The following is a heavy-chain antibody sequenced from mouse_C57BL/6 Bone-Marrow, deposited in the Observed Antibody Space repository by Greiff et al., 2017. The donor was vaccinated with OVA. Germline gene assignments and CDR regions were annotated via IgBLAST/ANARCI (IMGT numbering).Heavy chain of an antibody. CDR2: IWSGGST. J-gene: IGHJ1*03. V-gene: IGHV2-4*01. CDR1: GFSLTSYG. CDR3: AKKNAHRYFDV. Sequence: QVQLKESGPGLVQPSQSLSITCTVSGFSLTSYGVHWVRQPPGTGLEWLGVIWSGGSTDYNAAFISRLSISKDNSKSQVFFKMNSLQADDTAIYYCAKKNAHRYFDVWGTGTTVTVSS.